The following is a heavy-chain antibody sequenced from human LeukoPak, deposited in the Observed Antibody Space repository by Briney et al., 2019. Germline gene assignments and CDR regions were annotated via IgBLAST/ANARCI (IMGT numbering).Heavy chain of an antibody. D-gene: IGHD6-19*01. CDR1: GYTFTSYA. CDR3: ARSRAIGSGWPGNY. CDR2: INAGNGNT. J-gene: IGHJ4*02. Sequence: ASVKVSCKASGYTFTSYAMHWVRQAPGQRLEWMGWINAGNGNTKYSQKFQGRVTITRDTSANTAYMELSSLRSEDTAVYYCARSRAIGSGWPGNYWGQGTLVTVS. V-gene: IGHV1-3*01.